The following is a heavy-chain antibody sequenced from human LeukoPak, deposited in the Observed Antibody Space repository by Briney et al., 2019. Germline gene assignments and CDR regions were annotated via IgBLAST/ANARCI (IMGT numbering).Heavy chain of an antibody. CDR1: GFTFSDYY. D-gene: IGHD3-22*01. V-gene: IGHV3-11*01. Sequence: KTGGSLRLSCAASGFTFSDYYMSWIRQAPGKGLEWISYISSSGSSIYYADSVKGRFTISRDDAKNSLYLQMNSLRAEDTALYYCAKDIAFNYYDSSGYYYWSALDYWGQGTLVTVSS. J-gene: IGHJ4*02. CDR2: ISSSGSSI. CDR3: AKDIAFNYYDSSGYYYWSALDY.